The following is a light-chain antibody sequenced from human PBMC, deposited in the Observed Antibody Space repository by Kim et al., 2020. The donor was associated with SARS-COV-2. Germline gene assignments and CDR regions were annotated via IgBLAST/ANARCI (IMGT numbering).Light chain of an antibody. CDR3: HQHVSSPLT. CDR1: QSVTSSY. CDR2: ATS. V-gene: IGKV3-20*01. Sequence: LSPGERATRSCRASQSVTSSYFAWYQQKPGQAPRLLIYATSSRATGIPDRFSGSGSGTDFTLTISRLEPEDFAVYYCHQHVSSPLTFGGGTKLEI. J-gene: IGKJ4*01.